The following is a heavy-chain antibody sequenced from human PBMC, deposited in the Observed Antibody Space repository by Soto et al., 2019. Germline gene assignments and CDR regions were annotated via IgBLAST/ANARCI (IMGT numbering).Heavy chain of an antibody. Sequence: NLSLTCNVSGKSVSTFYWSWIRQPPLNVLEWIGHAYSSGSTNYDPSLKSRVTISVDMSKNQVSLRLTSVTAADTAVYYCARGTDYTQIASYHYGMDVWGQGTSLTVSS. V-gene: IGHV4-59*02. D-gene: IGHD4-4*01. CDR3: ARGTDYTQIASYHYGMDV. CDR1: GKSVSTFY. J-gene: IGHJ6*02. CDR2: AYSSGST.